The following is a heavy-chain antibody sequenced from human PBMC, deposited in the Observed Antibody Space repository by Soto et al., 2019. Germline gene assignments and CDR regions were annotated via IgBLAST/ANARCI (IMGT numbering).Heavy chain of an antibody. D-gene: IGHD5-12*01. V-gene: IGHV4-39*01. CDR2: ICYTEGT. CDR3: ARHERSRGYLYSDYDSGSA. CDR1: GSSITSTSY. Sequence: SDTRYLTGPVSGSSITSTSYWAWMRQPPGKGLEWIGSICYTEGTSSNPSLSSRVTMSVDTSNNQFSLRLSSVTAADTAVYYCARHERSRGYLYSDYDSGSAWGQGTLVTVSS. J-gene: IGHJ4*02.